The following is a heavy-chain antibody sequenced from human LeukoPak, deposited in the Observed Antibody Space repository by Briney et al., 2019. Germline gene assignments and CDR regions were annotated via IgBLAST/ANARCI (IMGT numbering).Heavy chain of an antibody. CDR1: GFTFSTYS. J-gene: IGHJ6*02. D-gene: IGHD3-10*01. Sequence: GGSLRLSCAASGFTFSTYSMNWVRQAPGKGLEWVSSISSSSSYIYYADSVKGRFTISRDNAKKSLYLQMNSLRAEDTAVYYCASDYYGSGSGDVWGQGTTVTVSS. CDR3: ASDYYGSGSGDV. CDR2: ISSSSSYI. V-gene: IGHV3-21*01.